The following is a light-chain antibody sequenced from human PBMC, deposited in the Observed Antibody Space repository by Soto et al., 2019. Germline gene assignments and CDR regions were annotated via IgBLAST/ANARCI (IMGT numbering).Light chain of an antibody. CDR1: QDISSY. J-gene: IGKJ4*01. Sequence: DIQLTQSPSFLSASVGDRVTITCRASQDISSYLAWYQQKPGKAPKLLIYDASTLQSGVPSRFRGSGSRTEFTLTISSLQPEDFATYSCQQLDSYPIGTFGGGTKVDSK. V-gene: IGKV1-9*01. CDR2: DAS. CDR3: QQLDSYPIGT.